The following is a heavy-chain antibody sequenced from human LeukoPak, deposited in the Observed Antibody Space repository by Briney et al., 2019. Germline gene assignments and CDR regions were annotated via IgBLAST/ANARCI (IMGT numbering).Heavy chain of an antibody. D-gene: IGHD6-13*01. Sequence: SVKVSCKPSGGTFSSYAIIWVRQAPGQGLEWMGGLIPIFGTANYAQKLQGRVTITADESTSTAYMELSSLRSEDTAVYYCARDLGGSDSSSWYVWDYWGQGTLVTVSS. CDR2: LIPIFGTA. CDR3: ARDLGGSDSSSWYVWDY. V-gene: IGHV1-69*13. J-gene: IGHJ4*02. CDR1: GGTFSSYA.